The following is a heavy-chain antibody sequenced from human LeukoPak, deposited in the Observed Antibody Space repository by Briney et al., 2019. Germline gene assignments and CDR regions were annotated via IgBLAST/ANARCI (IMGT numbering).Heavy chain of an antibody. D-gene: IGHD3-22*01. V-gene: IGHV3-23*01. J-gene: IGHJ4*02. CDR2: ISGSGGST. CDR1: GFTFSNYA. CDR3: ASPLIYYDSSGSPN. Sequence: GGSLRLSCAASGFTFSNYAMSWVRQAPGKGLEWVSAISGSGGSTYYADSVKGRFTISRDNSKNTLYLQMNSLRAEDTAVYYCASPLIYYDSSGSPNWGQGTLVTVSS.